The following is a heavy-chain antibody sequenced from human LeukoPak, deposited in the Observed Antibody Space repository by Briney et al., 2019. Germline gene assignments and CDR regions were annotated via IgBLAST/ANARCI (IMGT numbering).Heavy chain of an antibody. CDR2: IYPGDSDS. CDR3: ARLRTSSWKDAFDI. J-gene: IGHJ3*02. D-gene: IGHD6-13*01. V-gene: IGHV5-51*01. Sequence: GDSLKISCQGSGYTFSNYWIGWVRQIPGEGLEWMGIIYPGDSDSKYSPSVQGQVIISADKSISTTYLQWSSLKASDTAMYYCARLRTSSWKDAFDIWGLGTLVTVS. CDR1: GYTFSNYW.